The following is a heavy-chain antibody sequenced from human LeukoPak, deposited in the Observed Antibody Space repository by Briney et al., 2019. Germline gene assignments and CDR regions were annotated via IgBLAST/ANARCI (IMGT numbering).Heavy chain of an antibody. CDR3: ARRHDYGGNTFDY. J-gene: IGHJ4*02. CDR1: GGSISSSRYY. CDR2: IYYSGST. V-gene: IGHV4-39*01. Sequence: TSETLSLTCTVSGGSISSSRYYWGWIRQPPGKGLEWIGSIYYSGSTYYNPSLKSRVTISVDTSKNQFSLKLSSVTAADTAVYYCARRHDYGGNTFDYWGQGTLVTVSS. D-gene: IGHD4-23*01.